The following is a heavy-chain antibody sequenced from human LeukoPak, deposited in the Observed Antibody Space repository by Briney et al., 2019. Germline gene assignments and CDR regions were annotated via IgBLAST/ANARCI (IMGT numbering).Heavy chain of an antibody. CDR2: INHSGST. V-gene: IGHV4-34*01. J-gene: IGHJ4*02. CDR3: ARGTTVTRYDY. CDR1: GGSFSGYY. D-gene: IGHD4-4*01. Sequence: SETLSLTCAVYGGSFSGYYWSWIRQPPGKGLEWIGEINHSGSTNYNPSLKSRVTISVDTSKNQFSLKLSSVTAADTAVYYCARGTTVTRYDYWGQGTLVTVSS.